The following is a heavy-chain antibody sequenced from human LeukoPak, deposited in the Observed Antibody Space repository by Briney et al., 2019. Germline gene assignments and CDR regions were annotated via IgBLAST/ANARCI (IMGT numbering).Heavy chain of an antibody. V-gene: IGHV4-34*01. CDR2: INHSGST. CDR1: GGSFSGYY. J-gene: IGHJ4*02. D-gene: IGHD6-13*01. Sequence: KPSETLSLTCAVYGGSFSGYYWSWIRQPPGKGLEWIGEINHSGSTNYNPSLKSRVSISVDSSKNQFSLKVRSVTAADTAVYYCARGSDTAAGLYWGQGTLVTVSS. CDR3: ARGSDTAAGLY.